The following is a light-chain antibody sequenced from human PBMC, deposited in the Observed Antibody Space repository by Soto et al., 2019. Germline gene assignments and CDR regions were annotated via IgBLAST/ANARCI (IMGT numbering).Light chain of an antibody. CDR3: SSRTTSSTRV. J-gene: IGLJ1*01. CDR2: DVS. CDR1: SSDVGDYNY. V-gene: IGLV2-14*01. Sequence: ALTQPASVSGSPGQSITISCTGTSSDVGDYNYVSWYQQHPGKAPKLMIYDVSNRPSGVSNRFSGSKSGNTASLTISGLQAEDEADYYCSSRTTSSTRVFGTGTKVTVL.